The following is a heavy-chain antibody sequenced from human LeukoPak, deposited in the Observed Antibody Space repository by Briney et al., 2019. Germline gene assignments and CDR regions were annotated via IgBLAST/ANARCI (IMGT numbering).Heavy chain of an antibody. CDR3: ARRSGYSLDV. J-gene: IGHJ6*04. Sequence: GGSLRLSCAASGFFFGNFDMDWVRQAPGKGLQWVASIRYDGSEKSYADSVKGRLILSRDNSKNTVFLQMNSLRVEDTALYYCARRSGYSLDVWGEGTTVTVSS. CDR2: IRYDGSEK. D-gene: IGHD5-12*01. V-gene: IGHV3-33*01. CDR1: GFFFGNFD.